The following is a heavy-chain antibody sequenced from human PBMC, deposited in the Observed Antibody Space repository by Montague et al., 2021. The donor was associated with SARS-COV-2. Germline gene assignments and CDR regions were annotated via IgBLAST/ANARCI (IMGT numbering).Heavy chain of an antibody. V-gene: IGHV3-23*01. CDR3: AKVPVGSYDILTGYRPNDY. J-gene: IGHJ4*02. CDR2: INGYGGST. D-gene: IGHD3-9*01. Sequence: SLRLSCAASGFTFSNYPMTWVRQAPGKVLEWVSSINGYGGSTYYADSVKGRFTISRDNSKNTLYLQMNSLRAEDTAVYYCAKVPVGSYDILTGYRPNDYWGQGTLVTVSS. CDR1: GFTFSNYP.